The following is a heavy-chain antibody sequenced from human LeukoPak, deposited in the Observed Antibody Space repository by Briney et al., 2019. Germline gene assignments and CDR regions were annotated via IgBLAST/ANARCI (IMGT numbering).Heavy chain of an antibody. CDR2: IYYSGST. CDR1: GGSISSYY. D-gene: IGHD3-22*01. Sequence: PSETLSLTCTVSGGSISSYYWSWIRQPPGKGLEWIGYIYYSGSTNYNPSLKSRVTISVDTSKNQFSLKLSSVTAADTAMYYCARLFYYESNNYSNWFDPWGQGTLVTV. J-gene: IGHJ5*02. CDR3: ARLFYYESNNYSNWFDP. V-gene: IGHV4-59*08.